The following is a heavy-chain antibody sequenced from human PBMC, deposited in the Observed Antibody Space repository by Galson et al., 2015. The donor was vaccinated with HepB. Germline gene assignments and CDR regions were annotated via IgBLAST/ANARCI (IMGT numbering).Heavy chain of an antibody. CDR3: IKEAEDAFAL. CDR1: GFTFDDYA. Sequence: SLRLSCAASGFTFDDYAMHWVRQAPGKGLEWVSYISWNSGTIGYADSVRGRFTISRANGNNFLYLQMNSLRAEDTALYYCIKEAEDAFALWGQGTMVTVSS. CDR2: ISWNSGTI. V-gene: IGHV3-9*01. J-gene: IGHJ3*01.